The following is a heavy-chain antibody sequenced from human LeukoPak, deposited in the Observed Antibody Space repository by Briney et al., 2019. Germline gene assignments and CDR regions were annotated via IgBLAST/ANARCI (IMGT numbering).Heavy chain of an antibody. CDR2: ISGSGGST. CDR1: GFTFSSYA. J-gene: IGHJ4*02. Sequence: GGSLRLSCAASGFTFSSYAMSWVRQAPGKGLEWVSAISGSGGSTYYADSVEGRFTISRDNSKNTLYLQMNSLRAEDTAVYYCAKAVGSQYYDSSGYYFPYWGQGTLVTVSS. V-gene: IGHV3-23*01. D-gene: IGHD3-22*01. CDR3: AKAVGSQYYDSSGYYFPY.